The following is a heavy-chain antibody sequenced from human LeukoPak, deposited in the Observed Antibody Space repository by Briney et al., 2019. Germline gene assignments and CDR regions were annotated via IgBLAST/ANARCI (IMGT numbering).Heavy chain of an antibody. J-gene: IGHJ5*02. CDR3: ALCREIGRWFDP. CDR1: EYRFNTYW. D-gene: IGHD1-26*01. CDR2: IHPGDSDT. V-gene: IGHV5-51*01. Sequence: GESLKISCKGSEYRFNTYWIGWVRQRPGKGLEWMGIIHPGDSDTRYVPSFQGQVTISADKSTNTAFLQWSSLKASDTAIYYCALCREIGRWFDPWGQGTLVTVSS.